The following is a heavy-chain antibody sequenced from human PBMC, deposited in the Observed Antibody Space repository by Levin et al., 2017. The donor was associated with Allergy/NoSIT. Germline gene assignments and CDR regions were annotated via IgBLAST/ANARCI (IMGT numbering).Heavy chain of an antibody. J-gene: IGHJ5*02. CDR2: IYYSGST. CDR3: ARVKNAGGRGWFDA. CDR1: GGSIITGHYY. V-gene: IGHV4-31*03. D-gene: IGHD2-8*02. Sequence: SCTVSGGSIITGHYYWSWIRQHPGKGLEWIGHIYYSGSTYYNPSLKSRHTISVDTSQNQFSLKVSSVTDADTAVYYCARVKNAGGRGWFDAWGQGSLVTVSS.